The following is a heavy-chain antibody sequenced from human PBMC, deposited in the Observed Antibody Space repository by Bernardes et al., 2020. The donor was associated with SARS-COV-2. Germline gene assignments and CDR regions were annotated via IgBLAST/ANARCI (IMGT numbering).Heavy chain of an antibody. V-gene: IGHV3-66*01. Sequence: GGSLRLSCEASGFSISVNHMNWVRQAPGKGLEWVSISYIGGSTDYADSVKGRFIVSRDNSKNTLYLQMKSLRVEDTAVYYCTSTSLGQWPNPWGQGTLVTVAS. CDR3: TSTSLGQWPNP. CDR2: SYIGGST. J-gene: IGHJ5*02. D-gene: IGHD6-19*01. CDR1: GFSISVNH.